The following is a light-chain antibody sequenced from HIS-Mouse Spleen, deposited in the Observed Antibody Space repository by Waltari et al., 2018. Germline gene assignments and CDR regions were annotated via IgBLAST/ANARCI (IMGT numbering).Light chain of an antibody. V-gene: IGKV3-20*01. Sequence: EIVLTQSPGTLSLSPGERAILPCRPSQSVSSGYLAWYQQKPGQDPRLLIHGASVRATGIPDRFSGSGSGTDFTLTVSRLEPEDFAVYYCQQYGSSPRTFGQGTKLEIK. CDR1: QSVSSGY. CDR2: GAS. CDR3: QQYGSSPRT. J-gene: IGKJ2*01.